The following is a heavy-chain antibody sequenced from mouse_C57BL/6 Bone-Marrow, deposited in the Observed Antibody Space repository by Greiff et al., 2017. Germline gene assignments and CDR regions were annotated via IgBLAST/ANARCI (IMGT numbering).Heavy chain of an antibody. D-gene: IGHD2-1*01. J-gene: IGHJ3*01. V-gene: IGHV1-64*01. Sequence: QVQLQQPGAELLNPGASVKLSCKPSGYTLPSSWMHWVKQRPGQGLEWIGMIHPNSGSTNYNEKFKSKATLTVDKSSSTAYMQLSSLTSEDSAVYYCARGGNSYFSWFAEWGHEALVTVSA. CDR1: GYTLPSSW. CDR3: ARGGNSYFSWFAE. CDR2: IHPNSGST.